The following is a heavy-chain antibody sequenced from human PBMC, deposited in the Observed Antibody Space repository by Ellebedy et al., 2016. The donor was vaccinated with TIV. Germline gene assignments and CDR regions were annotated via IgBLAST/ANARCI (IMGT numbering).Heavy chain of an antibody. CDR3: AKPLSSGYYVGWFDP. D-gene: IGHD3-22*01. V-gene: IGHV3-30*18. Sequence: GGSLRLFCAASGFTFSTYGMHWVRQAPGKGLEWVALISYDGGNEYYADSVKGRFTIFRDNSKTTLYLQMNSLRAEDTAVYYCAKPLSSGYYVGWFDPWGQGTLVTVSS. CDR1: GFTFSTYG. J-gene: IGHJ5*02. CDR2: ISYDGGNE.